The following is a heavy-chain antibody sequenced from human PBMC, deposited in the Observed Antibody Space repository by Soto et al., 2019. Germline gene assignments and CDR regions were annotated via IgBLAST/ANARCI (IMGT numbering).Heavy chain of an antibody. CDR2: ISSSGSLI. D-gene: IGHD4-17*01. CDR3: VRDPPPDSETVYMDV. J-gene: IGHJ6*02. V-gene: IGHV3-11*01. CDR1: GFTFSDFY. Sequence: QVQLVESGGGLVKPGGSLRLSCAASGFTFSDFYMSWVRQAPGKGLEWISYISSSGSLIYYADSVKGRFTISRDNANNSLYLQMNSLRVEDTAVYYCVRDPPPDSETVYMDVWGQGTTVTVSS.